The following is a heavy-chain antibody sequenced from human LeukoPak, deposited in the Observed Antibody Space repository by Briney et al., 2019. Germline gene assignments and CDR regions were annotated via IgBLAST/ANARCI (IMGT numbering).Heavy chain of an antibody. CDR3: ARDGPIVTSSTRYFDL. V-gene: IGHV1-46*01. CDR2: INPSGGST. Sequence: APVKGSCKASGYTFTSYYMHWVRQAPGQGLEWIGIINPSGGSTSYAQKFQCRVTMTRDTSTSTVYMELSSLRSEDTAVYYCARDGPIVTSSTRYFDLWGRGTLVTVSS. D-gene: IGHD2-2*01. J-gene: IGHJ2*01. CDR1: GYTFTSYY.